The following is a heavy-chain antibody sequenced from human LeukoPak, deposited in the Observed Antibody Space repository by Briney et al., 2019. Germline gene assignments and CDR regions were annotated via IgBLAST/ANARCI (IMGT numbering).Heavy chain of an antibody. V-gene: IGHV4-4*09. D-gene: IGHD3-16*01. CDR1: GGSINNYY. J-gene: IGHJ4*02. Sequence: SETLSLTCTVSGGSINNYYWSWIRQPPGKGLECIGYIFSSGSTNYNPSLKSRVTISVDTSKNQFSLKLTSVTAADTALYYCARRGSSYFDHWGQGTPVTVSS. CDR2: IFSSGST. CDR3: ARRGSSYFDH.